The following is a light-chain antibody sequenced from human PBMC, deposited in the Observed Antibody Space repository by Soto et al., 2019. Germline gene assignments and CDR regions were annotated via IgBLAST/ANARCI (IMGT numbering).Light chain of an antibody. Sequence: DIQMTQSPSTLSASVGDRDTITCRASQSISSWLAWYQQKPGKAPKLLIYKASSLESGVRSRFSGSGSGTEFTLTISSLQPDDFATYYCQQYNSYWTFGQGTKVEIK. V-gene: IGKV1-5*03. J-gene: IGKJ1*01. CDR3: QQYNSYWT. CDR2: KAS. CDR1: QSISSW.